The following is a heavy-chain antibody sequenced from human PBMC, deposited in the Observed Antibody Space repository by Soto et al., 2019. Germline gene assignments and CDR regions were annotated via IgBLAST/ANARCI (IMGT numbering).Heavy chain of an antibody. Sequence: QVQLQESGPGLVKPSETLSLTCTVSGGSISSYYWSWIRQPPGKGLEWIGYIYYSGRTNYNPSLKSRVTISVDTSKNQFALKLSSVTAADTAVYYCAATPNWAPNWFDPWGQGTLVTVSS. CDR3: AATPNWAPNWFDP. CDR2: IYYSGRT. D-gene: IGHD2-15*01. J-gene: IGHJ5*02. V-gene: IGHV4-59*01. CDR1: GGSISSYY.